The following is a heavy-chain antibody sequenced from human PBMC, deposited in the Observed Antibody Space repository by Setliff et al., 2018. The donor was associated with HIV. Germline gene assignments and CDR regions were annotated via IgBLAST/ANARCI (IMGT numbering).Heavy chain of an antibody. CDR2: ISGSGGGT. Sequence: PGGSLRLSCAASGFTFTSYAMNWVRQAPGKGLEWVSGISGSGGGTYYADSVKGRFTNSRDNSQNALYLQMDSLRAEDTAVYHCAKLRGGHVYSQYDSWGHGTLVTVSS. V-gene: IGHV3-23*01. D-gene: IGHD2-21*01. CDR1: GFTFTSYA. J-gene: IGHJ5*01. CDR3: AKLRGGHVYSQYDS.